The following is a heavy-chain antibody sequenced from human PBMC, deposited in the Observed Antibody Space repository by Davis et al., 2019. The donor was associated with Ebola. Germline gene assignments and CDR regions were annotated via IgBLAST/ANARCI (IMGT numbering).Heavy chain of an antibody. Sequence: GESLKISCAASGFTVSSNYMSWVRQAPGKGLEWVSVIYSGGSTYYADSVKGRFTISRHNSKNTLYLQMNSLRAEDTAVYYCARDRFGGHTAMTLDWGQGTLVTVSS. V-gene: IGHV3-53*01. CDR3: ARDRFGGHTAMTLD. J-gene: IGHJ4*02. CDR1: GFTVSSNY. D-gene: IGHD5-18*01. CDR2: IYSGGST.